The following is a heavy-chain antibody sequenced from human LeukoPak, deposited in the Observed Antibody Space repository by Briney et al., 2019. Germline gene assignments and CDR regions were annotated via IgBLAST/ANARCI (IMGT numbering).Heavy chain of an antibody. CDR3: ARLRDYYDSSGRRGAAFDI. D-gene: IGHD3-22*01. CDR2: IYYSGST. V-gene: IGHV4-59*08. CDR1: ASSGSIGRHF. J-gene: IGHJ3*02. Sequence: SETLSLTCSISASSGSIGRHFWAWIRQPPGKGLEWIGYIYYSGSTNYNPSLKSRVTISVDTSKNQFSLKLSSVTAADTAVYYCARLRDYYDSSGRRGAAFDIWGQGTMVTVSS.